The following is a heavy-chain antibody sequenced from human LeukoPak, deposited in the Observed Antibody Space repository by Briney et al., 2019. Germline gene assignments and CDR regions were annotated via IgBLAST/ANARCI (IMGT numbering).Heavy chain of an antibody. CDR1: GFTFSSYA. CDR2: ISINGDNT. D-gene: IGHD3-22*01. V-gene: IGHV3-64*01. Sequence: GGSLRLSCAASGFTFSSYAMSWVRQAPGKGLEYVSAISINGDNTYYANSVKGRFTISRDNSKNTLYLQMGSLRAEDMAVYYCARVLRDISGYYDYWGQGTLVTVSS. J-gene: IGHJ4*02. CDR3: ARVLRDISGYYDY.